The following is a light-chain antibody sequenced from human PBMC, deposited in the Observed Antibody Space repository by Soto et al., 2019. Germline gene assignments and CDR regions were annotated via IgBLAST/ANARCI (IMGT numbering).Light chain of an antibody. CDR1: QSISTW. J-gene: IGKJ1*01. CDR3: HQHNSYPRT. CDR2: TAS. Sequence: DIQMTQSPSTLSASVGDRVTITCRASQSISTWLAWYQQKPGKAPKLLIYTASNLERGVPSRFSGSGSGTEFTLTISSLQPDDFATYYCHQHNSYPRTFGQGTKVEIK. V-gene: IGKV1-5*03.